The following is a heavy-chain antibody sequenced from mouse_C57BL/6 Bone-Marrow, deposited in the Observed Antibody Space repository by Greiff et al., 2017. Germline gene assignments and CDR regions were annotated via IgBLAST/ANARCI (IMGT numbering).Heavy chain of an antibody. CDR2: ISSGGSYT. J-gene: IGHJ2*01. CDR1: GFTFSSYG. D-gene: IGHD4-1*01. V-gene: IGHV5-6*01. Sequence: EVQLQESGGDLVKPGGSLKLSCAASGFTFSSYGMYWVRQTPDKRLEWVATISSGGSYTYYPDSVKGRFTFSRDNAKNTLYLQMSSLKSEDTAMYYWARPFNCDVNFDYWGQGTTLTVSS. CDR3: ARPFNCDVNFDY.